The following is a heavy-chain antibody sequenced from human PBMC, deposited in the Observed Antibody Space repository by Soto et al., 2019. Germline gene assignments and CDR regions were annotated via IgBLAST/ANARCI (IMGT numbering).Heavy chain of an antibody. CDR3: SAVGGYDFWSCYYPKYYGMDV. Sequence: QVQLVQSGAEVKKPGASVKVSCKASGYTFTSYDINWVRHATGQGLEWMGWMNPTSGNTGSAQKFQGRVTMTSNSSISTAYMELRSVRSEDTAVYYCSAVGGYDFWSCYYPKYYGMDVWGQGTTVTVSS. J-gene: IGHJ6*02. V-gene: IGHV1-8*01. D-gene: IGHD3-3*01. CDR2: MNPTSGNT. CDR1: GYTFTSYD.